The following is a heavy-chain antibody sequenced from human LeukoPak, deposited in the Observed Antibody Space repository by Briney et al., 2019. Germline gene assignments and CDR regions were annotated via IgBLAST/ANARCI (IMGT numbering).Heavy chain of an antibody. J-gene: IGHJ4*02. CDR1: GFIVTGHG. CDR2: IQGDGRMT. D-gene: IGHD3-3*01. CDR3: AKTPYYDFWSGYSEPFDY. Sequence: GGSLRLSCLASGFIVTGHGMHWVRQAPGKGLEWVAFIQGDGRMTWYADSVKGRFTISRDNSKNTLYLQMNSLRAEDTAVYYCAKTPYYDFWSGYSEPFDYWGQGTLVTVSS. V-gene: IGHV3-30*02.